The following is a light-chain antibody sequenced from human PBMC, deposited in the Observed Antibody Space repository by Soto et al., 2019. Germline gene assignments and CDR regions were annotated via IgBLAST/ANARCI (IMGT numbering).Light chain of an antibody. V-gene: IGKV1-39*01. J-gene: IGKJ4*01. CDR3: QQSFRAPLT. CDR2: AAS. CDR1: QSVSGW. Sequence: DIQMTQSPSTLSASVGDTVTVTCRASQSVSGWLAWYQQKPGEAPKLLIYAASSLQSGVPSRFSGSGSGTDFTLTISNQQPEDFATYYCQQSFRAPLTFGGGTKVDIK.